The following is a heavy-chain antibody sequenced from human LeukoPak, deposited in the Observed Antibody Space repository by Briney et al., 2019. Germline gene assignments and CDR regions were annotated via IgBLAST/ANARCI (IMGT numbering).Heavy chain of an antibody. CDR2: IYPGDSDT. D-gene: IGHD6-13*01. Sequence: GESLKISCQGSGYRFTSYWIGWVRQMPGKGLEWMGIIYPGDSDTRYSPSFQGQVTISADKSISTAYLQWSSLKASDTAMYYCARRRKYSSSWYGFDYWGQGTLVTVSS. CDR1: GYRFTSYW. CDR3: ARRRKYSSSWYGFDY. V-gene: IGHV5-51*01. J-gene: IGHJ4*02.